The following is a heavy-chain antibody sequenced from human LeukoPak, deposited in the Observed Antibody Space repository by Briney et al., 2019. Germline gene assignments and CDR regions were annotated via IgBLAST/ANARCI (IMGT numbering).Heavy chain of an antibody. D-gene: IGHD6-13*01. Sequence: GGSLRLSCAASGFTFSSYSMNWVRQAPGKGLEWVSSISSSSSYIYYADSVKGRFTISRDNAKNSLYLQMNSLRAEDTAVYYCARYSSSWGSAFDIWGQGTMVTVSS. J-gene: IGHJ3*02. CDR2: ISSSSSYI. CDR1: GFTFSSYS. V-gene: IGHV3-21*01. CDR3: ARYSSSWGSAFDI.